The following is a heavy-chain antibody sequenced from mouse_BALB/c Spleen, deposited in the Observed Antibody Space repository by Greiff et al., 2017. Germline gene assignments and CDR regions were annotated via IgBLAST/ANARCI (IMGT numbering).Heavy chain of an antibody. Sequence: DPVKPGASVKLSCKASGYTFTSYWINWIKQRPGQGLEWIGRIAPGSGSTYYNEMFKGKATLTVDTSSSTAYIQLSSLSSEDSAVYFCAREGAWFAYWGQGTLVTVSA. J-gene: IGHJ3*01. CDR2: IAPGSGST. CDR3: AREGAWFAY. CDR1: GYTFTSYW. V-gene: IGHV1S41*01.